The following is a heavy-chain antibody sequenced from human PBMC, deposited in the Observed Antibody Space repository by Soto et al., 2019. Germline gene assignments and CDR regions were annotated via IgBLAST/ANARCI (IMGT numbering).Heavy chain of an antibody. CDR3: ARDAAVLMVYAMINYFDD. D-gene: IGHD2-8*01. V-gene: IGHV1-3*01. J-gene: IGHJ4*02. Sequence: ASVKVSCKASGYTFTNYAMHWVRQAPGQRLEWMGWINAGNGNTKYSQKFQGRVTITRDTSASTAYMELSSLRSEDTAVYYCARDAAVLMVYAMINYFDDWGQGTLVTVSS. CDR1: GYTFTNYA. CDR2: INAGNGNT.